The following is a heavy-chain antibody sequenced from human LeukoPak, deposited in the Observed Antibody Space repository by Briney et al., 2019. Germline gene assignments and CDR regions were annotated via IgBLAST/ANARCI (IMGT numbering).Heavy chain of an antibody. V-gene: IGHV1-69*06. CDR1: GCTFSSYA. CDR3: ARGGYCSSTSCYPFDY. CDR2: IIPIFGTA. J-gene: IGHJ4*02. Sequence: SVKVSCQASGCTFSSYAISWVRQAPGQGLEWMGGIIPIFGTANYAQKFQGRVTITADKSTSTAYMELSSLRSEDTAVYYCARGGYCSSTSCYPFDYWGQGTLVTVSS. D-gene: IGHD2-2*01.